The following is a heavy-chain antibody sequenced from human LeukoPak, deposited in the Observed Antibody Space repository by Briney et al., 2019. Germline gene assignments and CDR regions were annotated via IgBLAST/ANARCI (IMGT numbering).Heavy chain of an antibody. V-gene: IGHV4-59*01. J-gene: IGHJ3*02. CDR3: ARVQFLGTLDI. D-gene: IGHD5-24*01. CDR2: IYYSGST. Sequence: SETLSLTCTVSGGSISSYYWSWIRQPPGKGLEWIGYIYYSGSTNYNPSLKSRVTISVDTSKNQFSLKLSSVTAADTAVYYCARVQFLGTLDIWGQGTMVTVSS. CDR1: GGSISSYY.